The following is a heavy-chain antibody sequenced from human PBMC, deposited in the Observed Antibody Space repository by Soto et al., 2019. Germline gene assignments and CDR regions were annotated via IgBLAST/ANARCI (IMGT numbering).Heavy chain of an antibody. CDR2: IYPGDSDT. CDR3: ARQGCSSTSCLYYYGMDV. Sequence: GESLKISCKGSGYSFTSYWIGWVRQMPGKGLEWMGIIYPGDSDTRYSPSFQGQVTISADKSISTAYLQWSSLKASDTAMYYCARQGCSSTSCLYYYGMDVWGQGTTVTVSS. V-gene: IGHV5-51*01. J-gene: IGHJ6*02. D-gene: IGHD2-2*01. CDR1: GYSFTSYW.